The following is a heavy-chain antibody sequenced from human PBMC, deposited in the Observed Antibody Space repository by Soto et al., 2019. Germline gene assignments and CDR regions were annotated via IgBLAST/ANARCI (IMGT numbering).Heavy chain of an antibody. D-gene: IGHD1-26*01. CDR3: AKDLVLYSGSFAFDY. V-gene: IGHV3-30*18. Sequence: QVQLVESGGGVVQPGRSLRLSCAASGFTCSSYGMHWVRQAPGKGLEWVAVISYDGSNKYYADSVKGRFTISRDNSKNTLYLQMNSLRAEDTAVYYCAKDLVLYSGSFAFDYWGQGTLVTVSS. J-gene: IGHJ4*02. CDR1: GFTCSSYG. CDR2: ISYDGSNK.